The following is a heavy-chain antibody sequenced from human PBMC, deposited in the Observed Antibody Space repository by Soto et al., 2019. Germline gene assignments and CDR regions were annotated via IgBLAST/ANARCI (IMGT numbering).Heavy chain of an antibody. CDR1: GGSFSGYY. CDR3: ARDKITGLFDY. CDR2: INHSGST. V-gene: IGHV4-34*01. J-gene: IGHJ4*02. D-gene: IGHD2-8*02. Sequence: PSETLSLTCAVYGGSFSGYYWTWIRQPPGMGLEWIGEINHSGSTNYNPSLKSRVTISVDTSKNQFSLKLTSVTAADTAVYYCARDKITGLFDYWGQGTLVTVSS.